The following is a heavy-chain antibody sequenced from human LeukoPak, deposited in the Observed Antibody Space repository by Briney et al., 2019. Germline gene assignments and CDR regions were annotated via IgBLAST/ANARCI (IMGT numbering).Heavy chain of an antibody. CDR1: GFTFSSYW. D-gene: IGHD6-13*01. CDR3: ARDRVAAAGPLHWYFDL. CDR2: IKQDGSEK. Sequence: RSGGSLRLSCAASGFTFSSYWMSWVRQAPGKGLEWVANIKQDGSEKYYVDSVKGRFTISRDNAKNSLHLQMNSLRAEDTAVYYCARDRVAAAGPLHWYFDLWGRGTLVTVSS. J-gene: IGHJ2*01. V-gene: IGHV3-7*04.